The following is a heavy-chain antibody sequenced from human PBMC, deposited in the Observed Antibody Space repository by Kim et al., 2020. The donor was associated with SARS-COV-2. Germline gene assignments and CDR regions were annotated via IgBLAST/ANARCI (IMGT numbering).Heavy chain of an antibody. CDR3: TRRSGYCSGGSCYVDY. D-gene: IGHD2-15*01. J-gene: IGHJ4*02. CDR2: IRSKANSYAT. CDR1: GFTFSGSA. Sequence: GGSLRLSCAASGFTFSGSAMHWVRQASGKGLEWVGRIRSKANSYATAYAASVKGRFTISRDDSKNTAYLQMNSLKTEDTAVYYCTRRSGYCSGGSCYVDYWGQGTLVTVSS. V-gene: IGHV3-73*01.